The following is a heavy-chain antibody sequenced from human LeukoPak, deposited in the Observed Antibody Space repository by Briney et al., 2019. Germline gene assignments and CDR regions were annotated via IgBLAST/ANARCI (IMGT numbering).Heavy chain of an antibody. CDR1: GYTFTSYY. J-gene: IGHJ4*02. Sequence: GASVKASCKASGYTFTSYYMHWVRQAPGQGLEWMGIINPSGGSTSYAQKFQGRVTMTRDMSTSTVYMELSSLRSENTAVYYCARGEQLWLKTFDYWGQGTLVTVSS. CDR2: INPSGGST. CDR3: ARGEQLWLKTFDY. V-gene: IGHV1-46*01. D-gene: IGHD5-18*01.